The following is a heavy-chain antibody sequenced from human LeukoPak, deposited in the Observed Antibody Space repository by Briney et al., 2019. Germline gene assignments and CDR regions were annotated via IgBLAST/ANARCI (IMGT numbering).Heavy chain of an antibody. CDR3: ARRAAAGNLIDY. CDR1: GYTFTSYY. J-gene: IGHJ4*02. CDR2: INPSGGST. D-gene: IGHD6-13*01. Sequence: ASVKVSCKASGYTFTSYYMHWVRQAPGQGLEWMGIINPSGGSTSYAQKFQGRVTMTRDISTSTVYMELSSLRSEDPAVYYCARRAAAGNLIDYWGQGTPVTVSS. V-gene: IGHV1-46*01.